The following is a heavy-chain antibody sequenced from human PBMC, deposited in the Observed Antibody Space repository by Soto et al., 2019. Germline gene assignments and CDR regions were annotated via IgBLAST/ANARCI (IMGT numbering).Heavy chain of an antibody. J-gene: IGHJ2*01. Sequence: GESLKTSWTCSGYGFTSYLLGLVRPIPGEGLEWMGIIYPGDSETRYSPSFQGQVTISADKSISTAYLQWSSLKAADTAMYYCARRGIAVAGTRDCDLWGRGPRFPSPQ. D-gene: IGHD6-19*01. V-gene: IGHV5-51*01. CDR3: ARRGIAVAGTRDCDL. CDR1: GYGFTSYL. CDR2: IYPGDSET.